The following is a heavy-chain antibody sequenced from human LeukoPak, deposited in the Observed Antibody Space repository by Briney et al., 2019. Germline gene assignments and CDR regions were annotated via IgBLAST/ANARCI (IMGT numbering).Heavy chain of an antibody. J-gene: IGHJ6*03. CDR1: GGSLSSYY. V-gene: IGHV4-59*01. CDR3: ARDQDIVVGYMDV. D-gene: IGHD2-2*01. CDR2: IYYSGST. Sequence: SETLSLTCTVSGGSLSSYYWSWIRQPPGKGLEWIGYIYYSGSTTYNTSIKSRAAISLDTSKTKFSLNLSSVTAAVTAVSSFARDQDIVVGYMDVWGKGTTVTVSS.